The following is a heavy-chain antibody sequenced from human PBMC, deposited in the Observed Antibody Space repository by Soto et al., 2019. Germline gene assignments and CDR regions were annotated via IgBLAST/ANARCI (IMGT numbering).Heavy chain of an antibody. J-gene: IGHJ4*02. CDR3: ARVAYYDFWSGYYRPMDFDY. D-gene: IGHD3-3*01. CDR2: IYYSGST. Sequence: SETLSLTCTVSGGSISSGGYYWSWIRQHPGKGLEWIGYIYYSGSTYYNPSPKSRVTISVDTSKNQFSLKLSSVTAADTAVYYCARVAYYDFWSGYYRPMDFDYWGQGTLVTVPQ. V-gene: IGHV4-31*03. CDR1: GGSISSGGYY.